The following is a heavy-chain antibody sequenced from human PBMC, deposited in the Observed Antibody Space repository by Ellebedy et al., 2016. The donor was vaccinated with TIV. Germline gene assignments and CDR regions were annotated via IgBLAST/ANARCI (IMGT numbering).Heavy chain of an antibody. CDR2: ISGYTGNT. D-gene: IGHD4-17*01. Sequence: AASVKVSCKASGYTFTSYGINWVRQAPGQGLEWMGWISGYTGNTNYAQKLQGRVTMTRDTSTSTAYMELRRLRSDDTAVYYCARDGAVTTVFDYWGQGTLVTVSS. CDR3: ARDGAVTTVFDY. V-gene: IGHV1-18*01. CDR1: GYTFTSYG. J-gene: IGHJ4*02.